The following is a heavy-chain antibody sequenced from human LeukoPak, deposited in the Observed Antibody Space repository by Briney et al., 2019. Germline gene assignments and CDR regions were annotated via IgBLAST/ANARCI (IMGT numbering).Heavy chain of an antibody. V-gene: IGHV4-34*01. CDR3: ARGSVMILWFGESPAHFDY. CDR2: INHSGST. Sequence: SETLSLTCAVYGGSFSGYYWSWIRQPPGKGLEWIGEINHSGSTNYNPSLKSRVTISVDTSKSQFSLKLSSVTAADTAVYYCARGSVMILWFGESPAHFDYWGQGTLVTVSS. J-gene: IGHJ4*02. D-gene: IGHD3-10*01. CDR1: GGSFSGYY.